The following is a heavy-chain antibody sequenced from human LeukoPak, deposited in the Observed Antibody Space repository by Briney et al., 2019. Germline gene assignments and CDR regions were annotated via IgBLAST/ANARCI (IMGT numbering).Heavy chain of an antibody. V-gene: IGHV3-23*01. CDR3: ARAICSGGSCYFDY. CDR1: GFTFSSYG. J-gene: IGHJ4*02. D-gene: IGHD2-15*01. Sequence: GGTLRLSCAASGFTFSSYGMSWVRQAPGKGLEWVSAISGSGGSTYYADSVKGRFTISRDNSKNTLYLQMNSLRAEDTAVYYCARAICSGGSCYFDYWGQGTLVTVSS. CDR2: ISGSGGST.